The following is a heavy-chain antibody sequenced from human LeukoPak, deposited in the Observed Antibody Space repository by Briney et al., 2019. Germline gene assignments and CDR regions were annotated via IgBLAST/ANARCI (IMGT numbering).Heavy chain of an antibody. Sequence: TSETLSLTCTVSGGSISSYYWSWIRQPAGKGLEWIGRIYTSGSTNYNPSLKSRVTMSVDTSKNQFSLKLSSVTAADTAVYYCARGNPPSQTTIFGVVNYYYYMDVWGKGTTVTVSS. J-gene: IGHJ6*03. V-gene: IGHV4-4*07. CDR3: ARGNPPSQTTIFGVVNYYYYMDV. D-gene: IGHD3-3*01. CDR1: GGSISSYY. CDR2: IYTSGST.